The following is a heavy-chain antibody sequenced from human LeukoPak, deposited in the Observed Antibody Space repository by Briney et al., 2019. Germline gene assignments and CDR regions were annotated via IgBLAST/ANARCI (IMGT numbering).Heavy chain of an antibody. CDR3: ARGDYYFDY. CDR2: INWNGGSI. Sequence: PGGSLRLSCAASGFTFDDYGMSWVCQAPGKGLEWVSGINWNGGSIGYADSVKGRFAISRDNAKNSLYLQMNSLRAEDTAFYYCARGDYYFDYWGQGTLVTVSS. CDR1: GFTFDDYG. V-gene: IGHV3-20*04. D-gene: IGHD2-21*02. J-gene: IGHJ4*02.